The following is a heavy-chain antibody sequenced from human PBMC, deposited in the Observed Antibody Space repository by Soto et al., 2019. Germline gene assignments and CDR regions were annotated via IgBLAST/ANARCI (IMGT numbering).Heavy chain of an antibody. Sequence: QVQLVESGGGVVQPGRSLSLSCAASGFTFSSYAMHWVRQAPGKGLEWVAVISYDGSNKYYADSVKGRFTISRDNSKNTLYLQMNSLRAEDTAVYYCAKAIVGAIHGGPDYWGQGTLVTVSS. CDR2: ISYDGSNK. D-gene: IGHD1-26*01. J-gene: IGHJ4*02. CDR3: AKAIVGAIHGGPDY. V-gene: IGHV3-30*04. CDR1: GFTFSSYA.